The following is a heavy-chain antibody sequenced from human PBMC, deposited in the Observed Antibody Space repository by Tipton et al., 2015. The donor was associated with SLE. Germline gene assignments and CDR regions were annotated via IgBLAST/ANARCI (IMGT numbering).Heavy chain of an antibody. Sequence: SLRLSCAASGFTFDDYGMSWVRQAPGKGLEWVSGINWNGGSTGYADSVKGRFTISRDNAKNSLYLQMNSLRAEDTALYYCTKNQGITMVRGLTPWGQGTLVTVSS. J-gene: IGHJ5*02. CDR1: GFTFDDYG. CDR3: TKNQGITMVRGLTP. D-gene: IGHD3-10*01. CDR2: INWNGGST. V-gene: IGHV3-20*04.